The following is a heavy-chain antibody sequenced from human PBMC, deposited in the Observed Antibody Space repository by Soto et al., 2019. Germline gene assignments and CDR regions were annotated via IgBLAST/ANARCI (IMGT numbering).Heavy chain of an antibody. Sequence: QVQLVQSGAEVKKPGASVKVSCKASGYTFTSYDINWIRQATGQGLEWMGWMSPNSGNAGYAQKFHGRVTMTRITPISTAYMELSSLKSEDTAVYYCAIVGLDLGGYGMDVWGQGTTVTVSS. CDR1: GYTFTSYD. V-gene: IGHV1-8*01. D-gene: IGHD3-10*01. CDR2: MSPNSGNA. CDR3: AIVGLDLGGYGMDV. J-gene: IGHJ6*02.